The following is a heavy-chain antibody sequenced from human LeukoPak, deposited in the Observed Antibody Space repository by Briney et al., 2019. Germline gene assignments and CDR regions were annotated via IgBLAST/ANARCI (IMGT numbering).Heavy chain of an antibody. CDR3: ARTTFGGVIATFDY. D-gene: IGHD3-16*02. CDR2: IYHSGST. V-gene: IGHV4-59*08. Sequence: SETLSLTCSVSGGSITSYYWGWIRQPPGKGLEWIGNIYHSGSTYYNPSLKSRGSISVDTSKNQFSLKMSSVTAADTAVYYCARTTFGGVIATFDYWGQGTLVTVSS. J-gene: IGHJ4*02. CDR1: GGSITSYY.